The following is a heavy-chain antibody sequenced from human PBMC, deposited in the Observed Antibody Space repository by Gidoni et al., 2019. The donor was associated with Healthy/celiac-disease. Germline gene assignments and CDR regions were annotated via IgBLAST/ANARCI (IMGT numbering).Heavy chain of an antibody. D-gene: IGHD3-16*02. CDR3: ARGLGGVIVIIDY. V-gene: IGHV1-2*02. CDR2: INPNSGGT. CDR1: GYTFTGYY. J-gene: IGHJ4*02. Sequence: QAQLVQSGAEVQKPGASVKVSCTASGYTFTGYYMHWVRQAPGQGLEWMGWINPNSGGTNYAQKFQGRVTMTRDTSISTAYMELSRLRSDDTAVYYCARGLGGVIVIIDYWGQGTLVTVSS.